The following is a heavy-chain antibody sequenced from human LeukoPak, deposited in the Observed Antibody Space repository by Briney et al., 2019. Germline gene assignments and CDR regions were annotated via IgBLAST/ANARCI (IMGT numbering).Heavy chain of an antibody. Sequence: GASVKVSCKASGGTFSSYAISWVRQAPGQGLEWMGWINPDTGGTNYAQKFQGRVTMTRDTSISTAYMELSRLRSDDTAVYYCARVLGDYHYYYYYMDVWGKGTTVTVSS. J-gene: IGHJ6*03. V-gene: IGHV1-2*02. D-gene: IGHD4-17*01. CDR3: ARVLGDYHYYYYYMDV. CDR1: GGTFSSYA. CDR2: INPDTGGT.